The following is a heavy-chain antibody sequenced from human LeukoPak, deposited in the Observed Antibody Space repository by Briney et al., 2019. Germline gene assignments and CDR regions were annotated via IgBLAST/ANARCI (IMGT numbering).Heavy chain of an antibody. CDR3: ARRRGGSSNWYYFDY. Sequence: GESLKISCKGSGYSFTSYWIGWVRQMPGKGLEWMGIIHPGDSDTRYSPSFQGQVTISADKSISTAYLQWSSLKASDTAMYYCARRRGGSSNWYYFDYWGQGALVTVSS. J-gene: IGHJ4*02. CDR1: GYSFTSYW. V-gene: IGHV5-51*01. D-gene: IGHD6-13*01. CDR2: IHPGDSDT.